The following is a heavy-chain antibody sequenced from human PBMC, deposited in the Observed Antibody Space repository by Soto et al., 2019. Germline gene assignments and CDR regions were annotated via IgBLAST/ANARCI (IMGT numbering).Heavy chain of an antibody. CDR3: AKLVRSQSASDY. CDR1: GFTFSSYA. V-gene: IGHV3-23*01. CDR2: ISGSGGST. Sequence: EVQLLESGGGLVQPGGSLRLSCAASGFTFSSYAMSWVRQAPGKGLEWVSAISGSGGSTYYADSVKGRFTISRDNSKNTLYLRMNSLRAEDTAVYYCAKLVRSQSASDYWGQGTLVTVSS. J-gene: IGHJ4*02. D-gene: IGHD2-15*01.